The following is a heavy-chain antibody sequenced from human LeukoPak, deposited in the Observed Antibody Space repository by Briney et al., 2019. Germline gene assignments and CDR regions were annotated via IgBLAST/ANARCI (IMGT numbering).Heavy chain of an antibody. CDR1: GFTVSSNY. CDR3: ARDFPRQQLAVSHYYYGMDV. Sequence: PGGSLRLSCAASGFTVSSNYMSWVRQAPGKGLEWVSVIYSGGSTYYADSVKGRFTISRDNSKNTLYLQMNSLRAEDTAVYYCARDFPRQQLAVSHYYYGMDVWGQGTTVTVSS. CDR2: IYSGGST. D-gene: IGHD6-13*01. V-gene: IGHV3-53*01. J-gene: IGHJ6*02.